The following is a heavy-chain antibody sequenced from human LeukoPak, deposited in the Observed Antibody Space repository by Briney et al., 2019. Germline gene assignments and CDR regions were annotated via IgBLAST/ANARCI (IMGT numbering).Heavy chain of an antibody. V-gene: IGHV4-61*02. CDR3: ARFIAAPYYFDY. CDR2: IYTSGST. Sequence: SETLSLTCTVSGGSISSGSYYWSWIRQPAGKGLEWIGRIYTSGSTNYNPSLKSRVTISVDTSKNQFSLKLSSVTAADTAVYYCARFIAAPYYFDYWGRGTLVTVSS. J-gene: IGHJ4*02. CDR1: GGSISSGSYY. D-gene: IGHD6-13*01.